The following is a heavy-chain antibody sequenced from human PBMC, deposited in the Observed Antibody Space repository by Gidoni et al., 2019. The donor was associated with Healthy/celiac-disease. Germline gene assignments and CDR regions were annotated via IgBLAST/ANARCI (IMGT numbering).Heavy chain of an antibody. CDR2: ISYYGSNK. V-gene: IGHV3-30*04. CDR1: GFTFSRYA. Sequence: QVQLVGSGGGVVKPGRSLRLSWAASGFTFSRYAMLWVRQAPGKGLEWVAVISYYGSNKYYADSVKGRFTISRDNSKNTLYLQMNSLRAEDTAVYYCARGGYCSGGSCYSESYYYYYGMDVWGQGTTVTVSS. J-gene: IGHJ6*02. D-gene: IGHD2-15*01. CDR3: ARGGYCSGGSCYSESYYYYYGMDV.